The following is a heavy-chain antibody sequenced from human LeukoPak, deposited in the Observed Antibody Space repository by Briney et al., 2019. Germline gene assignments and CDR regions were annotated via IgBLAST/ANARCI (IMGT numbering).Heavy chain of an antibody. CDR3: AKAANEWELLAGYFDY. D-gene: IGHD1-26*01. CDR2: IRYDGSNK. V-gene: IGHV3-30*02. Sequence: GGSLRLSCAASGFTFSSYGMHWVREAPGKGLEWGAFIRYDGSNKYYANSVKGRFTISRDNSKNTPYLQMNSPRAEDTAVYYCAKAANEWELLAGYFDYWGQGTLVTVSS. J-gene: IGHJ4*02. CDR1: GFTFSSYG.